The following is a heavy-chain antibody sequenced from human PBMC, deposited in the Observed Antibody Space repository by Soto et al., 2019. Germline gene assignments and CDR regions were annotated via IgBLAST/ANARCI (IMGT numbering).Heavy chain of an antibody. CDR1: GGSFGGYY. D-gene: IGHD1-7*01. CDR2: MNDSGST. V-gene: IGHV4-34*01. CDR3: ASPRWNYIY. J-gene: IGHJ4*02. Sequence: QVQLQQWGAGLLKPSETLSLTCAVSGGSFGGYYWSWIRQPPGKGLEWIGEMNDSGSTKYNASLEGRVAISVDTSKGHFSLTLTSVTAADTAVYYCASPRWNYIYWGQGTLVAVSS.